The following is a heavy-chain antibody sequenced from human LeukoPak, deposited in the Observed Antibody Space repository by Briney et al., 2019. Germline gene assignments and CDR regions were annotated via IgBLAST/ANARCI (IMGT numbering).Heavy chain of an antibody. V-gene: IGHV6-1*01. CDR2: TYYRSKWYN. D-gene: IGHD6-19*01. J-gene: IGHJ4*02. Sequence: SQTLSLTCAISGDIVSSNSAAWNWIRQSPSRGLEWLGRTYYRSKWYNDYAVSAKSRITINPDTSKNQFSLQLNSVTPEDTAVYYCARDELTEAVAGLDYWGQGTLVTVSS. CDR3: ARDELTEAVAGLDY. CDR1: GDIVSSNSAA.